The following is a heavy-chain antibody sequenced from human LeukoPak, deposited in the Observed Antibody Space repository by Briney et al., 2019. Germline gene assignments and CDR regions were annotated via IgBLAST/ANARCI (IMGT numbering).Heavy chain of an antibody. V-gene: IGHV1-2*02. J-gene: IGHJ4*02. CDR3: ASVLYYGWGGYLDY. D-gene: IGHD3-10*01. Sequence: ASVKVSCKASGYTFTGYYMHWVRQAPGQGLEWMGWINPNSGGTNYAQKFQGRVTMTMDTSIGTAYMELSRLRSDDTAVYYSASVLYYGWGGYLDYWGQGTLVTVSS. CDR1: GYTFTGYY. CDR2: INPNSGGT.